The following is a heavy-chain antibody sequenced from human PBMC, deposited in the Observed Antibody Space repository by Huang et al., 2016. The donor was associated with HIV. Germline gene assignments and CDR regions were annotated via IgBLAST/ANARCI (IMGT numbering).Heavy chain of an antibody. CDR3: ARWHLVAGFDY. CDR2: ISSSGSTI. CDR1: GFTFSGYY. Sequence: QVQLVESGGGLVKPGGSLRLSCAASGFTFSGYYMSWVRQAPGKGREGVSYISSSGSTIYYADAVKGRFTISRDNAKNSLYLQMNSLRAEDTAVYYCARWHLVAGFDYWGQGTLVTVSS. V-gene: IGHV3-11*04. D-gene: IGHD6-19*01. J-gene: IGHJ4*02.